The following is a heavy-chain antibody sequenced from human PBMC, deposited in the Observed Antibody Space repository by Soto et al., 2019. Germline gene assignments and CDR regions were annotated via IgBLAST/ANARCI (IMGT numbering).Heavy chain of an antibody. D-gene: IGHD3-3*01. CDR3: TRDQDGTIFRNYYYGLDV. J-gene: IGHJ6*02. CDR2: IWYDGSNK. V-gene: IGHV3-33*01. CDR1: GFTFSKYG. Sequence: QVQLVESGGGVVQPGRSLRLSCAASGFTFSKYGMHWVRQAPGKGLEWVALIWYDGSNKDYADSVNGRFTISRDNSKNTLYRQMNSLRAEDTAVYYCTRDQDGTIFRNYYYGLDVWGQGTTVTVSS.